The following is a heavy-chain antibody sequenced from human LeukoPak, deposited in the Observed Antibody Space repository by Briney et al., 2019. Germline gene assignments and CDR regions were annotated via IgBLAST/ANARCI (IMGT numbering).Heavy chain of an antibody. D-gene: IGHD5-18*01. V-gene: IGHV1-18*01. Sequence: GASVKVSCKASGYTFTTYGISWVRQAPGQGLEWMGWISSFNDDTNYTQKLQGRVTMTTDTSTNTAYMQQRSLRSDDTAVYYCARDLQYSYGWTDYWGQGTLVTVSS. CDR1: GYTFTTYG. J-gene: IGHJ4*02. CDR3: ARDLQYSYGWTDY. CDR2: ISSFNDDT.